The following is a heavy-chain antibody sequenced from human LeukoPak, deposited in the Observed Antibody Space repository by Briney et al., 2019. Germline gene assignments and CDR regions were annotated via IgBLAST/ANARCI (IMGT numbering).Heavy chain of an antibody. Sequence: GGSLRLSCAASGFTFSSYAMHWVRQAPGKGLEYVSAISSNGGSTHYANSVKGRFTISRDNSKNTLYLQMGSLRAEDMAVYYCATFAHLSPDAFDIWGQGTMVTVSS. D-gene: IGHD3-16*02. J-gene: IGHJ3*02. CDR1: GFTFSSYA. V-gene: IGHV3-64*01. CDR3: ATFAHLSPDAFDI. CDR2: ISSNGGST.